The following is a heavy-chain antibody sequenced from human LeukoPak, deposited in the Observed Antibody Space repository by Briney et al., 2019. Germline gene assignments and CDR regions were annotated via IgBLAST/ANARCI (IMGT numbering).Heavy chain of an antibody. CDR3: ARYSGYYLSYFDY. J-gene: IGHJ4*02. CDR2: INHSGST. D-gene: IGHD3-22*01. CDR1: DGSFCGYY. Sequence: SETLSLTCAVYDGSFCGYYWGWIRQPPGQGLEWIGEINHSGSTNYNPSLKSRVTISVDTSKNQFSLRLSSVTAPDTAVYYCARYSGYYLSYFDYWGQGTLVTVSS. V-gene: IGHV4-34*01.